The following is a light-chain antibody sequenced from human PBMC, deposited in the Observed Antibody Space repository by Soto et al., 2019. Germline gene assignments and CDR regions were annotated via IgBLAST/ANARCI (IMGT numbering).Light chain of an antibody. CDR1: QSFSTW. J-gene: IGKJ2*01. Sequence: IQMTQSPSTLSASVGDSVTITCRASQSFSTWLAWYQQKPGKAPNLLIFKTSNLQSGVPSRFSGSGSGSEFTLPSSGLQPDDFATYDCLQYNSYPVTFGQGTKLEI. CDR2: KTS. CDR3: LQYNSYPVT. V-gene: IGKV1-5*03.